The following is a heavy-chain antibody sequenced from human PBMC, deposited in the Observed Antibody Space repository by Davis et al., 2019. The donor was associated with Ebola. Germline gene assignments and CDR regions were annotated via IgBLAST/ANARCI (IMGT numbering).Heavy chain of an antibody. CDR2: ISPTRGKT. CDR3: ARAIAAAGYPGIDY. V-gene: IGHV1-18*01. Sequence: ASVKVSCKASGYTFKNYGIHWVRQVPGQGLEWMGWISPTRGKTSYEKKFQGRVTMTTDTSTTTAYMELRNLTSDDTAVYYCARAIAAAGYPGIDYWGQGTLVTVSS. D-gene: IGHD6-13*01. J-gene: IGHJ4*02. CDR1: GYTFKNYG.